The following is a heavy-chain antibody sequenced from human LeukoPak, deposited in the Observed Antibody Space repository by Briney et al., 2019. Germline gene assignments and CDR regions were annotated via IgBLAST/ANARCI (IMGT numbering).Heavy chain of an antibody. V-gene: IGHV3-66*01. D-gene: IGHD2-2*01. CDR1: GFIVGSNY. Sequence: GGSLRLSCAASGFIVGSNYMSWVRQAPGKGLEWVSVIYSGGSTYYADSVKGRFTISRDNSKNTLYLQMNSLRAEDTAVYFCARDSNDCSTTSCLGETFSDYWGQGTLVTVSS. J-gene: IGHJ4*02. CDR3: ARDSNDCSTTSCLGETFSDY. CDR2: IYSGGST.